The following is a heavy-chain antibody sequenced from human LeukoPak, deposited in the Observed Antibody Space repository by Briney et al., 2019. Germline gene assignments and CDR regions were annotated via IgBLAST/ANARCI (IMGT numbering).Heavy chain of an antibody. CDR2: IFHIGST. J-gene: IGHJ4*02. D-gene: IGHD6-13*01. V-gene: IGHV4-38-2*02. CDR3: ARADSIAAAAASH. Sequence: SDTLSLTCTVSGYSIISGYYGGWIRQPPGKGLEWIVIIFHIGSTYYNPSLKSPFTISVDTSNNHFSLGPISVTAADTAVYYCARADSIAAAAASHWGQGNLVTVSS. CDR1: GYSIISGYY.